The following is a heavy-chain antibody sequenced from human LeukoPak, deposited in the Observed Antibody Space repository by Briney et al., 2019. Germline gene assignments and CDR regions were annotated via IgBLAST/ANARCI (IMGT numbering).Heavy chain of an antibody. Sequence: SETLSLTFTGSGCSISSYYWSWIRQPPGKGLEGIGYIYYSGSTNYNPSLKRRVTISVDTSKNQFSLKLSSVTAADTPVYYCARHMAVAGAIDYWGQGTLVTVSS. CDR1: GCSISSYY. J-gene: IGHJ4*02. CDR2: IYYSGST. V-gene: IGHV4-59*08. CDR3: ARHMAVAGAIDY. D-gene: IGHD6-19*01.